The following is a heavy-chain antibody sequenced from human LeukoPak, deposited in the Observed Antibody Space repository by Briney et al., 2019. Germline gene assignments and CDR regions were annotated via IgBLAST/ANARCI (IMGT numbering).Heavy chain of an antibody. D-gene: IGHD1-26*01. Sequence: ASVKVSCKVSGYTLTELSMHWVRQAPGKGLEWMEGFDPEDGETIYAQKFQGRVTMTEDTSTDTAYMELSSLRSEDTAVYYCATGVGAPRGAFDIWGQGTMVTVSS. V-gene: IGHV1-24*01. CDR1: GYTLTELS. CDR3: ATGVGAPRGAFDI. CDR2: FDPEDGET. J-gene: IGHJ3*02.